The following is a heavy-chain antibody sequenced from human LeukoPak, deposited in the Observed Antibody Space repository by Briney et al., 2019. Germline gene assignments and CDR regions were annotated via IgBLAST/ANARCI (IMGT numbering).Heavy chain of an antibody. CDR2: IDPEDDET. V-gene: IGHV1-69-2*01. Sequence: GATVKISCTASGYTFIDYYIHWLKQVPGKGPEWMGRIDPEDDETRFADKFQGRVSISADTSQDTAYMELSSLRSEDTAVYYCARVSDQALRNWGQGTLVTVSS. J-gene: IGHJ4*02. CDR1: GYTFIDYY. D-gene: IGHD2-21*02. CDR3: ARVSDQALRN.